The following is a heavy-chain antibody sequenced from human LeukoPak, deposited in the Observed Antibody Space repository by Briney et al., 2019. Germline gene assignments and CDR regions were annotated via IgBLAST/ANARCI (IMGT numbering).Heavy chain of an antibody. V-gene: IGHV3-9*01. CDR1: GFTFDDYA. CDR3: AKGYGPYYYYGMDV. D-gene: IGHD4-17*01. CDR2: ISWNSGSI. Sequence: GRSLRLSCAASGFTFDDYAMHWVRQAPGKGLEWVSGISWNSGSIGYADSVKGRFTISRDNAKNSLYLQMNSLRAEDTALYYCAKGYGPYYYYGMDVWGQGTTVTVSS. J-gene: IGHJ6*02.